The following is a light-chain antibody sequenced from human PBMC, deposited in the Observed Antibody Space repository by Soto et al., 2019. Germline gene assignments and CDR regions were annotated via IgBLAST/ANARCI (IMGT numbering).Light chain of an antibody. Sequence: EVVLTQSPNTLSLSPGERATLSCWASQSLRSSYLAWYQRKPGQAPGLLMFGASRMATGIPDRFNGSGSGTDFILTISRLEPEDVAVYYCQQHGTSPYTFGQGTVLEIK. CDR3: QQHGTSPYT. V-gene: IGKV3-20*01. CDR1: QSLRSSY. CDR2: GAS. J-gene: IGKJ2*01.